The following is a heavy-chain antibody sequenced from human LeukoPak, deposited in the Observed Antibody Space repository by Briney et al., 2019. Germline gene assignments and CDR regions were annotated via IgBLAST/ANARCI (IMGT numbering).Heavy chain of an antibody. V-gene: IGHV1-69*05. Sequence: GASVKVSCKASGGTFSSYAISWVRQAPGQGLEWMGGIIPVFGTANYAQKLQGRVTIPTDESTSTAYMELSSLRSEATAVYYCARVGSYVVVPAAMDYYYMDVWGKGTTVTVSS. J-gene: IGHJ6*03. CDR1: GGTFSSYA. D-gene: IGHD2-2*01. CDR3: ARVGSYVVVPAAMDYYYMDV. CDR2: IIPVFGTA.